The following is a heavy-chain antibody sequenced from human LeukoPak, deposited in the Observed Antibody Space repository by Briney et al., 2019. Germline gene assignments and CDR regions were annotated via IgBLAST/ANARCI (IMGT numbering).Heavy chain of an antibody. V-gene: IGHV4-59*01. CDR3: AVSSWSLETFDY. J-gene: IGHJ4*02. Sequence: PSETLSLTCTVSGGSISSYYWSWIRQPPGKGLEWIGYIYYSGSTNYHPSLKSRVTISVDTSKNQFSLKLSSVTAADTAVYYCAVSSWSLETFDYCGQGTLVTVSS. D-gene: IGHD6-13*01. CDR2: IYYSGST. CDR1: GGSISSYY.